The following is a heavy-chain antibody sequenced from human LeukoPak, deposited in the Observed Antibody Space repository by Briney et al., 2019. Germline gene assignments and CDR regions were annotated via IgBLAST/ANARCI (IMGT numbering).Heavy chain of an antibody. CDR1: GGTISSGGYS. D-gene: IGHD3-10*01. J-gene: IGHJ4*02. CDR2: IYHSGST. CDR3: ASSMVRGVPTGY. V-gene: IGHV4-30-2*01. Sequence: SQTLSLTCAVSGGTISSGGYSWSLIRHPPGKGLEWMGYIYHSGSTYYNPSLKSRVTITVDRSKNQFSLKLSSVTAADTAVYYCASSMVRGVPTGYWGQGTLVTVSS.